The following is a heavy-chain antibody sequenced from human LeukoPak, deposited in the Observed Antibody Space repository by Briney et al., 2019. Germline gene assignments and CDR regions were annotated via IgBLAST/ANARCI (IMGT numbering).Heavy chain of an antibody. CDR1: GDSISSYS. J-gene: IGHJ4*02. Sequence: PSETLSLTCTVSGDSISSYSWSWIRQPAGKGLEWIGHIYTSGSTNYNPSLKSRVTMSVDTSKNQFSLKLSSVTAADTAVYYCAKDAEIVVVIGGFDYWGQGTLVTVSS. V-gene: IGHV4-4*07. D-gene: IGHD3-22*01. CDR2: IYTSGST. CDR3: AKDAEIVVVIGGFDY.